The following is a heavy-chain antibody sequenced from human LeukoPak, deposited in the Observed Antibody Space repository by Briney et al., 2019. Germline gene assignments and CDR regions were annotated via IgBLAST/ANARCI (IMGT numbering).Heavy chain of an antibody. V-gene: IGHV3-30*18. CDR1: GFTFSSYG. CDR2: ISYDGSNK. Sequence: PGRSLRLSCAASGFTFSSYGMHWARQAPGKGLEWVAVISYDGSNKYYADSVKGRFTISRDNSKNTLYLQMNSLRAEDTAVYYCAKVSLYPLDAFDIWGQGTMVTVSS. CDR3: AKVSLYPLDAFDI. J-gene: IGHJ3*02. D-gene: IGHD2-2*02.